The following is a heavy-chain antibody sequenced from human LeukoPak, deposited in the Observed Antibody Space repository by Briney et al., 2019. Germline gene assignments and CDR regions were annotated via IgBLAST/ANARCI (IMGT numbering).Heavy chain of an antibody. CDR3: ARVDNSDSGSYFDY. Sequence: GGSLRLSCAASGFTFSSFAMMWLGQAPGKGLVWVSSISSNGHRTYYADRVKGRFTITRDTTKNTLYLQVISLRAEDTTLYYCARVDNSDSGSYFDYWGQGTLVTVSS. J-gene: IGHJ4*02. CDR1: GFTFSSFA. V-gene: IGHV3-23*01. D-gene: IGHD4-11*01. CDR2: ISSNGHRT.